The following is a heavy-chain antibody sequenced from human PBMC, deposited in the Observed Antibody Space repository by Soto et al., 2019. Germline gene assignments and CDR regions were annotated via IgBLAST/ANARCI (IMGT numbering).Heavy chain of an antibody. CDR3: ARHPIPDYYFDY. D-gene: IGHD2-2*02. V-gene: IGHV4-59*08. CDR2: IYYSGST. J-gene: IGHJ4*02. Sequence: QVQLQESGPGLVKPSEILSLTCTVSGGSISSYYWSWIRQPPGKGLEWIGYIYYSGSTNYNPSLKSRVTISVDTSKNQFSLKLSSVTAADTAVYYCARHPIPDYYFDYWGQGTLVTVSS. CDR1: GGSISSYY.